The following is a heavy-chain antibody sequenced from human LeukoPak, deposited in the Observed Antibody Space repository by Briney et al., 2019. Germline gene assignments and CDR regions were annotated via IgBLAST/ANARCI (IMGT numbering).Heavy chain of an antibody. CDR2: IYNSGTT. D-gene: IGHD3-22*01. CDR1: GFIVSSNY. V-gene: IGHV3-66*01. Sequence: GGSLRLSCAASGFIVSSNYMSWVRQAPGVGLEWVSVIYNSGTTYYRDSVKGRFTISRDTSTNTLHLEMNNLRLDDTALYYCARENPSDSSSWSHWGQGTLVTVSS. J-gene: IGHJ4*02. CDR3: ARENPSDSSSWSH.